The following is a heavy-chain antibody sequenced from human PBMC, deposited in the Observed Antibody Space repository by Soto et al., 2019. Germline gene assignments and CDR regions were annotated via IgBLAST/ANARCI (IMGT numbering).Heavy chain of an antibody. CDR1: GFTFSSYG. V-gene: IGHV3-30*03. Sequence: QVQLVESGGGVVQPGRSLRLSCAASGFTFSSYGMHWVRQAPGKGLEWVAVISYDGSNKYYADSVKGRFTISRDNSKNTLYLQMNSLRAEDTAVYYCNSSPTDYFDYWGQGTLVTVSS. CDR2: ISYDGSNK. D-gene: IGHD1-1*01. J-gene: IGHJ4*02. CDR3: NSSPTDYFDY.